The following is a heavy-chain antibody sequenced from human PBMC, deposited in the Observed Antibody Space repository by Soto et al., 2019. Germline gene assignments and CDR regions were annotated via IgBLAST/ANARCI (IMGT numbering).Heavy chain of an antibody. CDR1: GFIFSAYW. J-gene: IGHJ2*01. V-gene: IGHV3-7*01. Sequence: EVQLVESGGGLVQPGGSLRLSCAASGFIFSAYWMTWVRQAPGKGLEWVANINPGGSEKYYVDSVKGRFTISRHNVKNSLFLQVNNLRAEDTALYYCVRARIDVWGRGTLVTVSS. CDR2: INPGGSEK. CDR3: VRARIDV.